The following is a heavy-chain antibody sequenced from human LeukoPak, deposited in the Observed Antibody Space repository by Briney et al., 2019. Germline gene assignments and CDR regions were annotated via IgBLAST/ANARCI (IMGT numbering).Heavy chain of an antibody. J-gene: IGHJ4*02. D-gene: IGHD4-17*01. CDR1: GGSISSGGYC. CDR3: ARANYGEIASEFDY. Sequence: SETLSLTCTVSGGSISSGGYCWSWIRQHPGKGLEWIGYIYYSGSTYYNPSLKSRVTISVDTSKNQFSLKLSSVTAADTAVYYCARANYGEIASEFDYWGQGTLVTVSS. V-gene: IGHV4-31*03. CDR2: IYYSGST.